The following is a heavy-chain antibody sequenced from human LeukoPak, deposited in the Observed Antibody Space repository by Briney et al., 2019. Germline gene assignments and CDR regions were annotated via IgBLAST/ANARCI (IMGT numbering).Heavy chain of an antibody. Sequence: GGSLRLSCAASGFTFSSYGMHWVRQAPGKGLEWVAVISYDGSNKYYADSVKGRFTIPRDNSRNTLYLQMNSLRAEDTAVYYCAKVEEGYITLMSPDYWGQGTLVTVSS. CDR2: ISYDGSNK. V-gene: IGHV3-30*18. J-gene: IGHJ4*02. CDR3: AKVEEGYITLMSPDY. D-gene: IGHD3-10*01. CDR1: GFTFSSYG.